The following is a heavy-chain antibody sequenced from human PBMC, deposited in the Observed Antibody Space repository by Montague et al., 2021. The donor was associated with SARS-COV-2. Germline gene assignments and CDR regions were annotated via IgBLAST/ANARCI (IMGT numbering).Heavy chain of an antibody. CDR3: AGKVLVGTGNYGMDV. D-gene: IGHD1-1*01. CDR1: GFIVSANY. Sequence: SLRLSCAASGFIVSANYMTWVRQAPGKGLEWVSVMYSSGTIYYADSVRCRFTISRDNSKNTLYLQMNSLRADDTAVYYCAGKVLVGTGNYGMDVWGQGTTVTVSS. CDR2: MYSSGTI. J-gene: IGHJ6*02. V-gene: IGHV3-53*01.